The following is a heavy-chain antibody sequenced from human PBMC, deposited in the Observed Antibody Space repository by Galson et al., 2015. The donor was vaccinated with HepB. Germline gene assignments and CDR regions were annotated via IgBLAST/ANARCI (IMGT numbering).Heavy chain of an antibody. CDR2: IYWDDDK. CDR3: AHRGVAVLGAGGRNWFDP. V-gene: IGHV2-5*02. CDR1: GFSLRTIGVG. D-gene: IGHD3-10*01. J-gene: IGHJ5*02. Sequence: PALVTPPPTLTLTCTFSGFSLRTIGVGVGWIRQPPGKALEWLALIYWDDDKRYSPSLQDRLSITKETSKNQVVLTMTNMNPVDTATYYCAHRGVAVLGAGGRNWFDPWCPGTLVIVSS.